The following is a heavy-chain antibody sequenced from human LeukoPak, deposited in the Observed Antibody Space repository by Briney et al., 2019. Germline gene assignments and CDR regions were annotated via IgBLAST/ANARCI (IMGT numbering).Heavy chain of an antibody. V-gene: IGHV3-23*01. J-gene: IGHJ3*02. CDR3: AKDLSLLDWFGEPDAFDI. CDR2: ISGGDDTT. CDR1: GFIFSNYA. D-gene: IGHD3-10*01. Sequence: GGSLRLSCAASGFIFSNYAMTWVRQGPGKGLEWVSTISGGDDTTTYGDSVKGRFTISRDNSNNTVYLQMDSLRVDDTAVYYCAKDLSLLDWFGEPDAFDIWGQGTMVTVSS.